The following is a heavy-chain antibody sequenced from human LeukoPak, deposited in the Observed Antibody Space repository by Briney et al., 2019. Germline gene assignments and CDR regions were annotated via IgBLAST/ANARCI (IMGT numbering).Heavy chain of an antibody. V-gene: IGHV4-4*07. CDR3: AGINEYTYGYYYYYYMDV. Sequence: PSETLSLTCTVSGGSISSYYWSWIRQPAGKGLEWIGRIYTSGSTNYNPSLKSRVTMSVDTSKNQFSLKLSSVTAADTAVYYCAGINEYTYGYYYYYYMDVWGQGTLVTVSS. D-gene: IGHD5-18*01. CDR2: IYTSGST. J-gene: IGHJ6*03. CDR1: GGSISSYY.